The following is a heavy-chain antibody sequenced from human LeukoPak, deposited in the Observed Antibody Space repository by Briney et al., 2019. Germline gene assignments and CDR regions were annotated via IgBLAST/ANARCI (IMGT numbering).Heavy chain of an antibody. CDR2: ISGSGGST. V-gene: IGHV3-23*01. CDR3: AKDAHPFGSGSYPFDY. CDR1: GFTFSSYG. D-gene: IGHD3-10*01. J-gene: IGHJ4*02. Sequence: GGSLRLSCAASGFTFSSYGMSWVRQAPGKGLEWVSAISGSGGSTYYADSVKGRFTISRDNSKNTLYLQMNSLRPEDTAFYYCAKDAHPFGSGSYPFDYWGQGTLVTVSS.